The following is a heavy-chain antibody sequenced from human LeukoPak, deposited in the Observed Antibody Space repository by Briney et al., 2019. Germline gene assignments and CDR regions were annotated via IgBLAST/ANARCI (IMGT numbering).Heavy chain of an antibody. Sequence: GGSLRLSCAASGFTFSSSWMSWVRQAPGKGLEWVANLKQDGSEKYYVDSVKGRFTISRDNAKNSLYLQMNSLRAEDTAVYYCARGREMATIRVSDCFDYWGQGTLVTVSS. CDR1: GFTFSSSW. CDR3: ARGREMATIRVSDCFDY. CDR2: LKQDGSEK. D-gene: IGHD5-24*01. J-gene: IGHJ4*02. V-gene: IGHV3-7*01.